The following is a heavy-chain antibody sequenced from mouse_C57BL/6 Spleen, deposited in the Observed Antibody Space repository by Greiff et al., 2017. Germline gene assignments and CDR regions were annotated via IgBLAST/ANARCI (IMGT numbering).Heavy chain of an antibody. CDR3: ARNSITLYFDY. CDR2: IYPGSGST. Sequence: QVQLQQPGAELVKPGASVKMSCKASGYTFTSSWITWVKQLPGQGLEWIGDIYPGSGSTNYNEKFKSNATLTVDKSSSTAYMKLSSLTAEDSAVYFCARNSITLYFDYWGQGTTLTVSS. V-gene: IGHV1-55*01. CDR1: GYTFTSSW. J-gene: IGHJ2*01. D-gene: IGHD1-1*01.